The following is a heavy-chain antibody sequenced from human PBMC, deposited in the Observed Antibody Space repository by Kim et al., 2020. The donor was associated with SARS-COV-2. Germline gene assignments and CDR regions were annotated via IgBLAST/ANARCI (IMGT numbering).Heavy chain of an antibody. Sequence: KSRVTISVDTSKNQFSLQLSSVTAADTAVYYCARDRYYYGSGIYYNWFDSWGQGTLVTVSS. CDR3: ARDRYYYGSGIYYNWFDS. J-gene: IGHJ5*01. V-gene: IGHV4-31*02. D-gene: IGHD3-10*01.